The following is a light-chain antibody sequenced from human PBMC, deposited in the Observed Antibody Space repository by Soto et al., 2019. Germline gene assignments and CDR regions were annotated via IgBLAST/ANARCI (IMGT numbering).Light chain of an antibody. CDR2: DVS. J-gene: IGLJ1*01. V-gene: IGLV2-11*01. CDR3: CSYAGSHYV. Sequence: QSVLTQPRSVSGSPGQSVTISCTGSSSDVGGYNYVSWYQQHPGKAPKLMISDVSKRPSGVPDRFSGSKSGNTASLTISGLQAEDEADYSCCSYAGSHYVFGTGTKLTVL. CDR1: SSDVGGYNY.